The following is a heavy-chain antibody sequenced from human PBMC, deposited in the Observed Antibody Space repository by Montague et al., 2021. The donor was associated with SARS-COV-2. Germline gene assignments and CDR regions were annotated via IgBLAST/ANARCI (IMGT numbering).Heavy chain of an antibody. Sequence: SPSLSCAVSGFTFSVYTMSWVRQAPGKGLEWVAGIDPSGGRTYYSESVKGRFTIFRDNSKNTLYLQMNSLRSEDAAIYYCVKDSVHYWGQGTLVTVSS. D-gene: IGHD3-10*01. CDR1: GFTFSVYT. J-gene: IGHJ4*02. CDR3: VKDSVHY. CDR2: IDPSGGRT. V-gene: IGHV3-23*05.